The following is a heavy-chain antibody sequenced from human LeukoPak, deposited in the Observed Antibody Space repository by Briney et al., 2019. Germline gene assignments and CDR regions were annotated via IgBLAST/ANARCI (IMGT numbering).Heavy chain of an antibody. D-gene: IGHD2-2*01. Sequence: ASVKVSCKASGHTFVSYGISWVRQAPGKGPEWMGWISGYNGKINYAQKFQGRVTMTTDTSTSTAYLELRSLTSEDTAVYYCARRFCSSVSCYDDDAFDVWGQGTLVTVSS. V-gene: IGHV1-18*01. CDR3: ARRFCSSVSCYDDDAFDV. J-gene: IGHJ3*01. CDR2: ISGYNGKI. CDR1: GHTFVSYG.